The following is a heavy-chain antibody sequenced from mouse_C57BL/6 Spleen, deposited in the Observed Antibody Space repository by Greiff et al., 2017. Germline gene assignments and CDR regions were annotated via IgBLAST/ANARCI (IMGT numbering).Heavy chain of an antibody. J-gene: IGHJ2*01. V-gene: IGHV14-4*01. CDR2: IDPENGDT. D-gene: IGHD1-1*01. CDR3: ARAGKYYCSSSFFDY. Sequence: EVQLQQSGAELVRPGASVKLSCTASGFNIKDDYMHWVKQRPEQGLEWIGWIDPENGDTEYASKFKGKATLTADTSYNTAYLQLSSLTSEDSAVYYCARAGKYYCSSSFFDYWGQGTTLTVSS. CDR1: GFNIKDDY.